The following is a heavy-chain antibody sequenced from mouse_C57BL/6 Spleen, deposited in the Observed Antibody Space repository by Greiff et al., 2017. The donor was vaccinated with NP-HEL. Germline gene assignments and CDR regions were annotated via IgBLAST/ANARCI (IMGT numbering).Heavy chain of an antibody. CDR3: ARSDYYGSSYWYFDV. D-gene: IGHD1-1*01. Sequence: QVQLQQSGAELVKPGASVKMSCKASGYTFTSYWITWVKQRPGQGLEWIGDIYPGSGSTNYNEKFKSKATLTVDTSSSTAYMQLSILTSEDSAVYYCARSDYYGSSYWYFDVWGTGTTVTVSS. J-gene: IGHJ1*03. V-gene: IGHV1-55*01. CDR2: IYPGSGST. CDR1: GYTFTSYW.